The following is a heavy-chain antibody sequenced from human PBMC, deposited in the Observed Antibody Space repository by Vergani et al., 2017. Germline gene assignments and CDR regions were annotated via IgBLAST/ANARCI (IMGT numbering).Heavy chain of an antibody. CDR2: INHSGST. J-gene: IGHJ4*02. D-gene: IGHD5-12*01. CDR1: GGSFSGYY. Sequence: QVQLQQWGAGLLKPSETLSLTCAVYGGSFSGYYWSWIRQPPGKGLEWIGEINHSGSTNYNPSLKSRVTLSVDTSKNQFSLKLSSVTAADTAVYYCARRPGWLRPGASYYFDYWGQGTLVTVSS. V-gene: IGHV4-34*01. CDR3: ARRPGWLRPGASYYFDY.